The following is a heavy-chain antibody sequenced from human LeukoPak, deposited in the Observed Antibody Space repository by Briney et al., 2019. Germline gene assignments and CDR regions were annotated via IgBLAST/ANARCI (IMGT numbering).Heavy chain of an antibody. CDR2: INHSGST. CDR3: ARWGYVATFDY. Sequence: SETLSLTCAVYGVSFSGYYWSWIRQPPGKGLEWIGEINHSGSTNYNPSLKSRVTISVDTSKNQFSLKLSSVTAADTAVYYCARWGYVATFDYWGQGTLVTVSS. V-gene: IGHV4-34*01. D-gene: IGHD5-12*01. J-gene: IGHJ4*02. CDR1: GVSFSGYY.